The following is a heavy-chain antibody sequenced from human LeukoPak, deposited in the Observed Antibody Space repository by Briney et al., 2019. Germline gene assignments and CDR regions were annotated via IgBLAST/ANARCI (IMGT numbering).Heavy chain of an antibody. CDR2: IRSKAYGGTT. V-gene: IGHV3-49*04. Sequence: GGSLRLSCTASGFTFGDYAMSWVRQAPGKGLEWVGFIRSKAYGGTTEYAASVKGRFTISRDDSKNTAYLQMDSLKTEDTAVYYCATVRGGHYYYYYYVDVWGKGTTVTVSS. CDR1: GFTFGDYA. D-gene: IGHD3-10*01. CDR3: ATVRGGHYYYYYYVDV. J-gene: IGHJ6*03.